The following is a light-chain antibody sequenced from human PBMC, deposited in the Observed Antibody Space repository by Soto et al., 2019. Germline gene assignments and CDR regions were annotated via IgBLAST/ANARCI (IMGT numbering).Light chain of an antibody. J-gene: IGLJ1*01. V-gene: IGLV1-51*01. CDR2: DND. CDR3: ATWDTSLSAGGV. CDR1: SSNIGNNY. Sequence: QSVLPQPPSVSVAPGQKDKISCSGRSSNIGNNYVSWYQHLPGTAPKLLIYDNDKRPSGIPDRFSGSKSGTSATLGITGLQTGDEADYYCATWDTSLSAGGVFGTGTKAPS.